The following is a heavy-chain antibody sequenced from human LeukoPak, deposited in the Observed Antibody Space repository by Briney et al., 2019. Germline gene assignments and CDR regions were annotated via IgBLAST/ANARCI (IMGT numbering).Heavy chain of an antibody. Sequence: GASVKVSCKASGGTFSSYAISWVRQAPGQGLEWMGRIIPILGIANYAQKFQGRVTITADKSTSTAYMELSSLRSEDTAVYYCARSGYCSSTSCKRVFDYWGQGTLVTVSS. CDR1: GGTFSSYA. J-gene: IGHJ4*02. V-gene: IGHV1-69*04. D-gene: IGHD2-2*03. CDR3: ARSGYCSSTSCKRVFDY. CDR2: IIPILGIA.